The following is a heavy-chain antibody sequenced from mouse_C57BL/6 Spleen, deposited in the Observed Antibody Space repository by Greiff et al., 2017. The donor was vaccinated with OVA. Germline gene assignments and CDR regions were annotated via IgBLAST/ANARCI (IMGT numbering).Heavy chain of an antibody. J-gene: IGHJ2*01. CDR2: ISYDGSN. D-gene: IGHD1-1*01. CDR3: ARDGITTVVATGYFDY. CDR1: GYSITSGYY. Sequence: EVKLMESGPGLVKPSQSLSLTCSVTGYSITSGYYWNWIRQFPGNKLEWMGYISYDGSNNYNPSLKNRISITRDTSKNRFFLKLNSVTTEDTATYYCARDGITTVVATGYFDYWGQGTTLTVSS. V-gene: IGHV3-6*01.